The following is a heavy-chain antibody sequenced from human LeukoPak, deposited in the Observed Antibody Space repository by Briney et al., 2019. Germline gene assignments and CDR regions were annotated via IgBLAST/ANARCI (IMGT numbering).Heavy chain of an antibody. D-gene: IGHD2/OR15-2a*01. CDR2: INPSGDFR. CDR1: GYTFTGYY. J-gene: IGHJ4*02. Sequence: GASVKVSCKASGYTFTGYYMHRVRQAPGQGLEWMGIINPSGDFRSYAQKFQGRVTVTRDMSTRTVYMELRSLRSDDTAVYYCARDELSDYWGQGTLVTVSS. CDR3: ARDELSDY. V-gene: IGHV1-46*01.